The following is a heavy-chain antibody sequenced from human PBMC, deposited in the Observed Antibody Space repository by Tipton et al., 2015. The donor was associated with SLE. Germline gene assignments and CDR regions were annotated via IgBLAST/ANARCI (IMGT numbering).Heavy chain of an antibody. V-gene: IGHV4-39*07. CDR3: ARTVLVVYAHFDY. CDR1: DDSIKYSSYY. D-gene: IGHD2-8*02. CDR2: IYYSGST. Sequence: LRLSCTVSDDSIKYSSYYWGWIRQPPGKGLEWIGSIYYSGSTYYNPSLKTRVTISVDTSKNQFSLKLSSVTAADTAVYYCARTVLVVYAHFDYWGQGTLVTVSS. J-gene: IGHJ4*02.